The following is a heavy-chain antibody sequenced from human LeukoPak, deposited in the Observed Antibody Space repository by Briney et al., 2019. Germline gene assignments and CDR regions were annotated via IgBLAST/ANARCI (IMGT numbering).Heavy chain of an antibody. CDR3: AKDEGYDSSGPLAPGAFDI. CDR1: GFTCSTYA. J-gene: IGHJ3*02. CDR2: ISGSGGST. V-gene: IGHV3-23*01. D-gene: IGHD3-22*01. Sequence: PGGSLRLSCAASGFTCSTYAMSWVRQAPGKGLEWVSAISGSGGSTYYADSVKGRFTISRDNSKNTLYLQMNSLRAEDTAVYYCAKDEGYDSSGPLAPGAFDIWGQGTMVTVSS.